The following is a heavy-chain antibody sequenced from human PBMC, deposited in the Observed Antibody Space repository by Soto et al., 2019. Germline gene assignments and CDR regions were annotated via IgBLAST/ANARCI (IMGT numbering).Heavy chain of an antibody. V-gene: IGHV3-30*18. D-gene: IGHD5-18*01. J-gene: IGHJ6*02. CDR1: GFTFSSYG. Sequence: QVQLVESGGGVVQPGRSLRLSCAASGFTFSSYGMHWVRQAPGKGLEWVAVISYDGSNKYYADSVKGRFTISRDNSKNTLYLQMNSLRAEDTAMYYCAKDRSYGYQDYYYYGMDVWGQGTTVTVSS. CDR3: AKDRSYGYQDYYYYGMDV. CDR2: ISYDGSNK.